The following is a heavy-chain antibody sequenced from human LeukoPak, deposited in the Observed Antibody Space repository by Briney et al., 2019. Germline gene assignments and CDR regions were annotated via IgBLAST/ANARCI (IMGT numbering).Heavy chain of an antibody. CDR2: ISSSSSYI. Sequence: TGGSLRLSCAASGFPFSSYSMNWVRQAPGKGLEWASSISSSSSYIYYADSVKGRFTISRDNAKNSLYLQMNSLRAEDTAVYYCAREWGYDSSGYSFGGQGTLVTVSS. V-gene: IGHV3-21*01. CDR3: AREWGYDSSGYSF. D-gene: IGHD3-22*01. CDR1: GFPFSSYS. J-gene: IGHJ4*02.